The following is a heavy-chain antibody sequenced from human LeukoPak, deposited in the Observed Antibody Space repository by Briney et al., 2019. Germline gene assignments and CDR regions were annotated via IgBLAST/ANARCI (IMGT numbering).Heavy chain of an antibody. CDR1: GGSFSGYY. Sequence: SETLSLTCAVYGGSFSGYYWSWIRQPPGKGLEWIGEINHSGSTNYNPSLKSRVTISVDTSKIQFSLKLTSVTAADTAVYYCARLQATVSIHSYFDYWGQGTLVTVSS. D-gene: IGHD4-17*01. CDR2: INHSGST. J-gene: IGHJ4*02. V-gene: IGHV4-34*01. CDR3: ARLQATVSIHSYFDY.